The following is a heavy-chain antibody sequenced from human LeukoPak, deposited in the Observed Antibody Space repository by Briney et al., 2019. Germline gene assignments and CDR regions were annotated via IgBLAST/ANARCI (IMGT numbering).Heavy chain of an antibody. D-gene: IGHD6-13*01. CDR2: MNPKSGNT. V-gene: IGHV1-8*01. CDR3: ARGPGSPDRYMDL. Sequence: GASVKVSCKVSGYTFTSYDVNWVRQATGQGLEWMGWMNPKSGNTGYAQKFQGRDSMTRNTAISTAYMELSSLRSEDTAAYYCARGPGSPDRYMDLGAQGTTVTVSS. CDR1: GYTFTSYD. J-gene: IGHJ6*03.